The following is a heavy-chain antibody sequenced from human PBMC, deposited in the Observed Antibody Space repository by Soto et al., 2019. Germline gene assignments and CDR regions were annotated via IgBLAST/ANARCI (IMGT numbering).Heavy chain of an antibody. V-gene: IGHV3-11*05. J-gene: IGHJ4*02. CDR1: GLTFSDYY. CDR2: ISGSSSDI. D-gene: IGHD3-3*01. Sequence: QVQLVQSGGGLVKPGESLRLSCATSGLTFSDYYMSWIRQAPGKGLESLSYISGSSSDIKYAASVKGRFTISRDNAKKSGYLQMNSLRAEDTAVYYCASGPRRLSDWGQGTPVIVSP. CDR3: ASGPRRLSD.